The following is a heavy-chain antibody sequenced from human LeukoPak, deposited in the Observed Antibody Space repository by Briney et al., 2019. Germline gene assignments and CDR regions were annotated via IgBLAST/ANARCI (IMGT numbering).Heavy chain of an antibody. D-gene: IGHD2-2*01. CDR2: ISSSGSTI. Sequence: KPGGSLRLSCAASGFTISDYYMGWIRQAPGKGLEWVSYISSSGSTIYYADSVKGRFTISRDNAKNSLYLQMNSLRAEDTAVYYCARGAYCSSTSCYDYYYYYMDVWGKGTTVTVSS. CDR3: ARGAYCSSTSCYDYYYYYMDV. J-gene: IGHJ6*03. CDR1: GFTISDYY. V-gene: IGHV3-11*04.